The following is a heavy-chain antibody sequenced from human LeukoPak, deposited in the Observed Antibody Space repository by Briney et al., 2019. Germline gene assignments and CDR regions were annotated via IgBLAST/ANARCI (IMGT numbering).Heavy chain of an antibody. Sequence: SGGSLRLSCAASGFTFSSYGMSWVRQAPGKGLEWVSAISGSGGSTYYADSVKARFTISRDNSKNTLYLQMNSLRAEDTAVYYCARGRRSLTWIQLWVGSNWFDPWGQGTLVTVSS. V-gene: IGHV3-23*01. D-gene: IGHD5-18*01. CDR1: GFTFSSYG. CDR3: ARGRRSLTWIQLWVGSNWFDP. J-gene: IGHJ5*02. CDR2: ISGSGGST.